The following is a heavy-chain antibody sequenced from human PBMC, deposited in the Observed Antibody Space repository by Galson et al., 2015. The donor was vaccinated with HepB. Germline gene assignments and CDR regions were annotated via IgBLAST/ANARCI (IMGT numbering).Heavy chain of an antibody. D-gene: IGHD1-26*01. Sequence: SVKVSCKASGGTFSSYAISWVRQAPGQGLEWMGGIIPIFGTANYAQKFQGRVTITADESTGTAYMELSSLRSEDTAVYYCARVLIVGATFPIPPHYYYYMDVWGKGTTVTVSS. CDR1: GGTFSSYA. CDR3: ARVLIVGATFPIPPHYYYYMDV. J-gene: IGHJ6*03. V-gene: IGHV1-69*13. CDR2: IIPIFGTA.